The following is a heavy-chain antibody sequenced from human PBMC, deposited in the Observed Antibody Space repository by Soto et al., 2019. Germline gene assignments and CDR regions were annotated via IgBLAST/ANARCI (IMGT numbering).Heavy chain of an antibody. CDR2: IWYDGSNK. J-gene: IGHJ4*02. V-gene: IGHV3-33*01. CDR3: SIEPHGNTSDFYDF. Sequence: HPGGSLRLSCAASGFTFSSYGMHWVRQAPGKGLEWVAVIWYDGSNKYYADSVKGRFTISRDNSKNTLYLQMNSLRAEGTAVYYFSIEPHGNTSDFYDFWARRALVTVSA. CDR1: GFTFSSYG.